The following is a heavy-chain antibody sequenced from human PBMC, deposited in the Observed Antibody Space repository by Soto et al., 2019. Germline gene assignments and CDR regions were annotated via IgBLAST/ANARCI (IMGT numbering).Heavy chain of an antibody. CDR1: GFTFSSYA. D-gene: IGHD6-13*01. J-gene: IGHJ6*03. CDR2: ISGSGGST. Sequence: GGSLRLSCAASGFTFSSYAMSWVRQAPGKGLEWVSAISGSGGSTYYADSVKGRFTISRDNSKNTLYLQMNSLRAEDTAVYYCAKGNGDSSSWLVHYYYYMDVWGKGTTVTVSS. CDR3: AKGNGDSSSWLVHYYYYMDV. V-gene: IGHV3-23*01.